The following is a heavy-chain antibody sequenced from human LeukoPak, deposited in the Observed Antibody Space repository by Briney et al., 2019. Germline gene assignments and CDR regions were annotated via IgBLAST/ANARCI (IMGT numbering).Heavy chain of an antibody. CDR3: ARRSHSPLGSPY. Sequence: SETLSLTCSVSGASITASGFYWAWVRRPPGKGLEWIGSLYYGATNYYNPSLQSRVTISVDTSKNQFPLDLASVTAADTAVYYCARRSHSPLGSPYWGQGTQVTVSS. J-gene: IGHJ4*01. CDR2: LYYGATN. V-gene: IGHV4-39*01. CDR1: GASITASGFY. D-gene: IGHD3-10*01.